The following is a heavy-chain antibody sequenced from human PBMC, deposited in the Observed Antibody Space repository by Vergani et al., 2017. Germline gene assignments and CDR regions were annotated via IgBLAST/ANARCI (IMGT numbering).Heavy chain of an antibody. D-gene: IGHD3-22*01. J-gene: IGHJ4*02. CDR3: ARLYGRDSSGSKYFDY. V-gene: IGHV5-51*01. Sequence: EVQLVQSGAEVKKPGESLNISCQFSGYSFTNYWIGLVRQMPGKGLECMGIIHPADSDTRYSPSFQGQVTISVDKSISTAYLQRSSLRASDSAMYYCARLYGRDSSGSKYFDYWGQGTLVTVSS. CDR1: GYSFTNYW. CDR2: IHPADSDT.